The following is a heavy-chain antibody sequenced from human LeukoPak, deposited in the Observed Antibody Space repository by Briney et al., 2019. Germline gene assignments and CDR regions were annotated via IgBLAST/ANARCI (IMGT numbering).Heavy chain of an antibody. V-gene: IGHV5-51*01. CDR3: ARRRAAYGDYFDQ. J-gene: IGHJ4*02. Sequence: GEPLKISCKVPGYSFTTHWIGWVRQMPGKGLEWMAIINPGDSDNRYSPSFQGQVTISADKSINTAYLQWSSLKASDTAIYYCARRRAAYGDYFDQWGQGNLVTVSS. D-gene: IGHD2-21*01. CDR1: GYSFTTHW. CDR2: INPGDSDN.